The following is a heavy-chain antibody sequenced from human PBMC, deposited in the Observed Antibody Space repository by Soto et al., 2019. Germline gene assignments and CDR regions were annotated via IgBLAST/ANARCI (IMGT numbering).Heavy chain of an antibody. D-gene: IGHD3-10*01. J-gene: IGHJ5*02. CDR1: GGSISSYY. CDR3: ARDLVAPGFGELGNWFDP. V-gene: IGHV4-59*01. CDR2: IYYSGST. Sequence: SETLSLTCTVSGGSISSYYWSWIRQPPGKGLEWIGYIYYSGSTNYNPSLKSRVTISVDTSKNQFSLKLSSVTAAGTAVYYCARDLVAPGFGELGNWFDPWGQGTLVTVS.